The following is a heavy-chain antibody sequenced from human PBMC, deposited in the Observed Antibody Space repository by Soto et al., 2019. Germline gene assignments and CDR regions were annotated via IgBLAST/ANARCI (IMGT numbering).Heavy chain of an antibody. D-gene: IGHD7-27*01. V-gene: IGHV4-30-4*01. CDR1: GGSISSAAYC. CDR2: IYDGGTT. CDR3: ARGPSGDKVDY. Sequence: QVQLQESGPRLVSPSQTLSLTCTVSGGSISSAAYCWSWIRQSPDKGLEWVGHIYDGGTTYSSPSLKGRITLSAGTSETQFSLKLNSVSAADTAVYYCARGPSGDKVDYWGQGIQVTVSS. J-gene: IGHJ4*02.